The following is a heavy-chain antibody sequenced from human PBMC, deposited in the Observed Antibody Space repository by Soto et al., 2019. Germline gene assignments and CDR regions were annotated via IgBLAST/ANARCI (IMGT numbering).Heavy chain of an antibody. Sequence: QVQLVQSGAEVKNPGASVKVSCKASGYTFTTYYMHWLRQARGQGLEWMGIITPSSGSTRYEQKFQDRVTMTRDTSMSTVYMELSSLRSEDTAVYYCARVVSTKTAPIDYWGQGTLVTVSS. V-gene: IGHV1-46*01. CDR3: ARVVSTKTAPIDY. D-gene: IGHD2-8*02. CDR2: ITPSSGST. J-gene: IGHJ4*02. CDR1: GYTFTTYY.